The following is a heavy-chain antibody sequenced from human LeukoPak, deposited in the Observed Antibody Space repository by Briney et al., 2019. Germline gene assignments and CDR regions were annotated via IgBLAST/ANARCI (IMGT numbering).Heavy chain of an antibody. D-gene: IGHD3-22*01. CDR1: GFTFSSYG. V-gene: IGHV3-30*18. CDR2: ISYDGSNK. Sequence: GGSLRLSCAASGFTFSSYGMHWVRQAPGKGLEWVAVISYDGSNKYYADSVKGRFTISRGNSKNTLYLRMNSLRAEDTAVYYCAKVGGDYYDSSGYPEYFQHWGQGTLVTVSS. J-gene: IGHJ1*01. CDR3: AKVGGDYYDSSGYPEYFQH.